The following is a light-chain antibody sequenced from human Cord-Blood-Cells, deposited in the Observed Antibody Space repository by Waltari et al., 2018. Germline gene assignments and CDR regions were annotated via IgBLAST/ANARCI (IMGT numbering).Light chain of an antibody. CDR3: QQRSNWPPL. CDR1: QSVSSY. CDR2: DAS. Sequence: EIVLTQSPATLSLSPGERATLSCRASQSVSSYLAWYQQKPVQAPRLLIYDASNRATGIPARFSGSGSGTDFTLTISSLEPEDFAVYYCQQRSNWPPLFGPGTKVDIK. V-gene: IGKV3-11*01. J-gene: IGKJ3*01.